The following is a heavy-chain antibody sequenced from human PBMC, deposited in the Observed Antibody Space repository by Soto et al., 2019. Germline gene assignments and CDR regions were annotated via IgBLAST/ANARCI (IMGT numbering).Heavy chain of an antibody. CDR1: GFTFSSFA. D-gene: IGHD2-21*01. J-gene: IGHJ3*02. Sequence: QVQLVESGGGVVQPGRSLRLSCAASGFTFSSFAMYWVRQAPGRGLEWMAVISYHGSNKYYAYSVKGRSTISRDNSKETLYLQMNSLRDEDTAMYYCARGQWWGGECYSRDAFDIWGQGTMVTVS. CDR2: ISYHGSNK. CDR3: ARGQWWGGECYSRDAFDI. V-gene: IGHV3-30-3*01.